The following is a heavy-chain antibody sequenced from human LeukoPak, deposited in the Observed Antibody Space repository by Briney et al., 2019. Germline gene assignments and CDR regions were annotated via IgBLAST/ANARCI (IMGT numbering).Heavy chain of an antibody. CDR2: IYYSGST. D-gene: IGHD1-1*01. Sequence: TSETLSLTCTVSGGSISSYYWSWIRQPPGKGLEWIGYIYYSGSTNYNPSLKSRVTISVDTSKNQFSLKLSSVTAADTAVYYCARQGNSPFDDWGQGTLVTVSS. CDR3: ARQGNSPFDD. CDR1: GGSISSYY. J-gene: IGHJ4*02. V-gene: IGHV4-59*08.